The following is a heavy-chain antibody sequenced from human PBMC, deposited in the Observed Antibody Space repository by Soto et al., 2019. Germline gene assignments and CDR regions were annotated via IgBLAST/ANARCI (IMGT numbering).Heavy chain of an antibody. Sequence: GGSLRLSCAASGFIFSDYYMTWIRQAPGKGLEWISYISGSGAIPFYADSLKGRGTISRDNAKKSLYLQMNSLRAEDTAVYYCARLNKRDFYYSYIDVWGKGTVVTVSS. CDR2: ISGSGAIP. V-gene: IGHV3-11*01. CDR3: ARLNKRDFYYSYIDV. CDR1: GFIFSDYY. J-gene: IGHJ6*03.